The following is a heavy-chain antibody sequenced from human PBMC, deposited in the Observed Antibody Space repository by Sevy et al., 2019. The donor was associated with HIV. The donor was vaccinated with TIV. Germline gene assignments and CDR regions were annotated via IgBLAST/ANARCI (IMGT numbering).Heavy chain of an antibody. D-gene: IGHD2-15*01. V-gene: IGHV3-23*01. CDR2: ISGSGGDT. J-gene: IGHJ4*02. CDR3: AKGCSGDSCYSPDY. Sequence: GSLRLSCAASGFTFSTYVMTWVRQAPGKGLEWVSAISGSGGDTHYADSVKGRFTISRDNSKNTLSLQMNSLRAEDTAVYYCAKGCSGDSCYSPDYWGQGTLVTVSS. CDR1: GFTFSTYV.